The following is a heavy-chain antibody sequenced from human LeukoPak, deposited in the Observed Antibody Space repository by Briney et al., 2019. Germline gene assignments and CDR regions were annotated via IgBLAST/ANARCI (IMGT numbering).Heavy chain of an antibody. CDR3: AKAVGSSWFPYYFDS. V-gene: IGHV3-23*01. J-gene: IGHJ4*02. Sequence: GGSPRLSRAASGFTFRTYTMNWVRQAPGKGLEWVLGISGSGESTYYADSVKGRFTISRDNSKNTLYLQMNSLRADDTAVYYCAKAVGSSWFPYYFDSWGQGTLVTVSS. D-gene: IGHD6-13*01. CDR1: GFTFRTYT. CDR2: ISGSGEST.